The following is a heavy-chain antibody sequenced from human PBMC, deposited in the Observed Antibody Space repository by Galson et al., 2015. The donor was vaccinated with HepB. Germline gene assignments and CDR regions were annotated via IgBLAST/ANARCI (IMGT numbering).Heavy chain of an antibody. CDR2: VNVAKGNT. Sequence: SVKVSCKASGYVFTSYAMYWVRQAPGQRLECLGWVNVAKGNTKYSQRFQGRVTMTRDKSASTAYMELSSLTSEDTAVYYCARNIPGTHLPDYWGQGTLVTVSS. CDR1: GYVFTSYA. J-gene: IGHJ4*02. CDR3: ARNIPGTHLPDY. D-gene: IGHD1-20*01. V-gene: IGHV1-3*01.